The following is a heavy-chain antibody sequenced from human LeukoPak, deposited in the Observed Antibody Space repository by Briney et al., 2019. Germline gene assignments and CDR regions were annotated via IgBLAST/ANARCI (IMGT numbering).Heavy chain of an antibody. Sequence: GGSLRLSCAASGFTVSRKYMTWVRQAPGKGLEWVSLVHSGGTTSYADSVKGRFTISSDNSKNTLYLLMNSLRAEDTAVYYCARVVSSGWDWYIDLWGRGTLVTVSS. CDR2: VHSGGTT. J-gene: IGHJ2*01. CDR1: GFTVSRKY. CDR3: ARVVSSGWDWYIDL. D-gene: IGHD6-19*01. V-gene: IGHV3-66*01.